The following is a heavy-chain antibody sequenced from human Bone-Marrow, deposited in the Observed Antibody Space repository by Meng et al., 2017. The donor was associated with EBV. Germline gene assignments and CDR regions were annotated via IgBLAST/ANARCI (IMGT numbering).Heavy chain of an antibody. CDR3: AREDYDSSGTLDY. V-gene: IGHV3-21*01. J-gene: IGHJ4*02. D-gene: IGHD3-22*01. CDR1: GFTFSSYS. CDR2: ISSSSSYI. Sequence: EVQLVESGGGLVKPGGSLRLSCAASGFTFSSYSMNWVRQAPGKGLEWVSSISSSSSYIYYADSVKGRFTISRDNAKNSLYLQMNGLRAEDTAVYYCAREDYDSSGTLDYWGQGTLVTVSS.